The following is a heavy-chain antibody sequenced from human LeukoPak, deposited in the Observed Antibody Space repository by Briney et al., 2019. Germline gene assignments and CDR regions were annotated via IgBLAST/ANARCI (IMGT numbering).Heavy chain of an antibody. Sequence: SETLSLTFTVSGGSISSSSYYWGWIRQPPGKGLEWIGSIYYSGSTYYNPSLKSRITISVDTSKNQFSLKLSSVTAADTAVYYCARDLSGGMTLPGVVWFGDNHFDYWGQGTLVTVSS. V-gene: IGHV4-39*07. CDR2: IYYSGST. D-gene: IGHD3-10*01. CDR3: ARDLSGGMTLPGVVWFGDNHFDY. CDR1: GGSISSSSYY. J-gene: IGHJ4*02.